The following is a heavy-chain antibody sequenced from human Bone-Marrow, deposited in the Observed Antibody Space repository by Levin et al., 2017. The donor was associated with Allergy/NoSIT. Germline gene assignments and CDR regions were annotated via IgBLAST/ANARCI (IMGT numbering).Heavy chain of an antibody. Sequence: TGGSLRLSCAASGFTFSSYGMHWVRQAPGKGLEWVAVISYDGSNKYYADSVKGRFTISRDNSKNTLYLQMNSLRAEDTAVYYCAKYSIQLWSVDYWGQGTLVTVSS. J-gene: IGHJ4*02. CDR2: ISYDGSNK. V-gene: IGHV3-30*18. D-gene: IGHD5-18*01. CDR1: GFTFSSYG. CDR3: AKYSIQLWSVDY.